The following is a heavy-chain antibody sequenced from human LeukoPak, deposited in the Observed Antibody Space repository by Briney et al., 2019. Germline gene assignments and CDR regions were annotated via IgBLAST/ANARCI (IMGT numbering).Heavy chain of an antibody. CDR1: GFTFSSYA. J-gene: IGHJ4*02. V-gene: IGHV3-23*01. CDR2: ISGSGGST. Sequence: GGSLRLSCAASGFTFSSYAMSWVRQAPGKGLEWVSAISGSGGSTYYADSVKGRFTISRDNSMNTLYLQMNSLRAEDTAVYYCAKDEYYDILTGPYYFDYWGQGTLVTVSS. D-gene: IGHD3-9*01. CDR3: AKDEYYDILTGPYYFDY.